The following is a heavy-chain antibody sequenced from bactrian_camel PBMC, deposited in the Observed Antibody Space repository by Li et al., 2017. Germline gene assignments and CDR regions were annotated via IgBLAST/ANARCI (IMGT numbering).Heavy chain of an antibody. J-gene: IGHJ4*01. V-gene: IGHV3S10*01. CDR3: AAKSVLSKSLDLDDYND. CDR2: IESDGST. CDR1: AYRYCTYG. Sequence: DVQLVESGGGSVQAGGSLRLSCAASAYRYCTYGMSWYRQAPGKSREFVSGIESDGSTTYADSVKGRFTISKDNAKNTLDLQMNNLKPEDTAMYYCAAKSVLSKSLDLDDYNDWGQGTQVTVS.